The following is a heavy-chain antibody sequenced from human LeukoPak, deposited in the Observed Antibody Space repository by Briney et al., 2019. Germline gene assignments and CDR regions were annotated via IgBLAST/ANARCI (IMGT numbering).Heavy chain of an antibody. D-gene: IGHD3-10*01. J-gene: IGHJ3*02. CDR1: GFTFSSYE. CDR3: ASISYYYGSGSYYDSHDAFDI. V-gene: IGHV3-7*01. Sequence: GGSLRLSCAASGFTFSSYEMNWVRQAPGKGLEWVANIKQDGSEKYYVDSVKGRFTISRDNAKNSLYLQMNSLRAEDTAVYYCASISYYYGSGSYYDSHDAFDIWGQGTMVTVSS. CDR2: IKQDGSEK.